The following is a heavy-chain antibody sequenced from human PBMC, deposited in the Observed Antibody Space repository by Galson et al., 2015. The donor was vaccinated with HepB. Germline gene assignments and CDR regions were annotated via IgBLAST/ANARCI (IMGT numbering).Heavy chain of an antibody. CDR1: GFTFSSYA. V-gene: IGHV3-30*04. CDR3: ARDPSGPIAAAGTHYFDY. Sequence: SLRLSCAASGFTFSSYAMHWVRQAPGKGLEWVAVISYDGSNKYYADSVKGRFTISRDNSKNTLYLQMNSLRAEDTAVYYCARDPSGPIAAAGTHYFDYWGQGTLVTVSS. J-gene: IGHJ4*02. D-gene: IGHD6-13*01. CDR2: ISYDGSNK.